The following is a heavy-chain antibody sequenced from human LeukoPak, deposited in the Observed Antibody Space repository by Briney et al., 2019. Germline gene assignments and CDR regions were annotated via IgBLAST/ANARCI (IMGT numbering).Heavy chain of an antibody. CDR3: ARGVRGVIRDAFDI. CDR2: IYYSGST. CDR1: GGSISSYY. V-gene: IGHV4-59*01. J-gene: IGHJ3*02. Sequence: PSETLSLTCTVSGGSISSYYWSWIRQPPGKGLEWIGYIYYSGSTNYNPSLKSRVTISVDTSKNQFSLKLSSVTAADTAVYYCARGVRGVIRDAFDIWDQGTMVTVSS. D-gene: IGHD3-10*01.